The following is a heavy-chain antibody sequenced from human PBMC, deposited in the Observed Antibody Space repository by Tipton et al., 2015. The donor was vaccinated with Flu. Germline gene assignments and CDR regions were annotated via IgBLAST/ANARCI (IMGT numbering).Heavy chain of an antibody. CDR2: IYHRGNT. CDR3: ARHTGDSVRGVIDY. J-gene: IGHJ4*02. Sequence: LRLSCSVSGDSIGSDYYWAWIRQAPGKGLEWIGNIYHRGNTYHNPSLKSRVTISVDTSKNQFSLKLSSVTAADTAVYYCARHTGDSVRGVIDYWGQGTLVTVSS. D-gene: IGHD3-10*02. V-gene: IGHV4-38-2*01. CDR1: GDSIGSDYY.